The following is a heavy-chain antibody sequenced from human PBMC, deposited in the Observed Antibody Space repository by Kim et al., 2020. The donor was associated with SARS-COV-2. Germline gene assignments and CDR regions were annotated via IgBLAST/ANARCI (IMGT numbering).Heavy chain of an antibody. Sequence: ASVKVSCKASEYTFTSYDINWVRQATGQGLEWMGWMNPNRGDTGYAQKFQGRVTMTRNTSISTAYMELSSLRSEDTAVYYCARHGAPRAVAGDYHYYYMDVWGKGTTVTVSS. D-gene: IGHD6-19*01. J-gene: IGHJ6*03. V-gene: IGHV1-8*01. CDR2: MNPNRGDT. CDR1: EYTFTSYD. CDR3: ARHGAPRAVAGDYHYYYMDV.